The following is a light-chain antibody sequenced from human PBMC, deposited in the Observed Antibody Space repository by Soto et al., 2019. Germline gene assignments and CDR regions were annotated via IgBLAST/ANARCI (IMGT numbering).Light chain of an antibody. V-gene: IGKV3-20*01. Sequence: ETVLTQSPGTLSLSPGERATLSCRASQSVSNNYLAWYQQKPGQAPRLLIYGASNRATGIPDRFGGSGSGADFTLTISRLEPEDFAVYYCQQYGSSPRTFGQGTKVDI. CDR2: GAS. CDR3: QQYGSSPRT. J-gene: IGKJ1*01. CDR1: QSVSNNY.